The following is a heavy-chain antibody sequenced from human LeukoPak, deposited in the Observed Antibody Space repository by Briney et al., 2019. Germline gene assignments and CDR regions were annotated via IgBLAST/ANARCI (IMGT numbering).Heavy chain of an antibody. D-gene: IGHD3-3*01. CDR1: GGSISSSSYY. V-gene: IGHV4-39*01. CDR3: ARQIFGVVISFDY. CDR2: IYYSGST. J-gene: IGHJ4*02. Sequence: SETLSLTCTVSGGSISSSSYYWGWIRQPPREGLVLVGSIYYSGSTYYNPSLKSRVTISVDTSKNQFSLKLSSVTAADTAVYYCARQIFGVVISFDYWGQGTLVTVSS.